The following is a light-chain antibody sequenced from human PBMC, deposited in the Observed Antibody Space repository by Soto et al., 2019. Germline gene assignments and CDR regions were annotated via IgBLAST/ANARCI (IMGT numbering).Light chain of an antibody. J-gene: IGKJ2*01. V-gene: IGKV1-39*01. CDR2: SAS. CDR1: QTISSY. CDR3: HQTFRTPHT. Sequence: DIQMTQSPASLSASVGDRVTITCRASQTISSYLNWYQQKAGAAPKLLIYSASTLQSGVPSRFSGSGFGTDYTLTISSLQPADFAVYYCHQTFRTPHTFGQGTKLDIK.